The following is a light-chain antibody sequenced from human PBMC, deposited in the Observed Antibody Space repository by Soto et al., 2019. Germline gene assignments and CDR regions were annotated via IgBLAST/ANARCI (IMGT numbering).Light chain of an antibody. Sequence: EIVLTQSPGTLSLSPGERATLSCRASQSVSSSYLAWYQQKPGQAPRLLIYGASSRATGIPDRFSGSGSGTDFTLTISRLEPEDFAVYYCHQYGSSPVTFGPGPNVDIK. J-gene: IGKJ3*01. CDR2: GAS. CDR1: QSVSSSY. CDR3: HQYGSSPVT. V-gene: IGKV3-20*01.